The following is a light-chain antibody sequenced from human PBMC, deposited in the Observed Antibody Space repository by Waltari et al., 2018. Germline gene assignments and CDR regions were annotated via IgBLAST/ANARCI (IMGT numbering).Light chain of an antibody. CDR1: QGISSY. CDR2: AAS. V-gene: IGKV1-9*01. Sequence: MQLTQSPSSLSASGGDRVTITCRASQGISSYFAWYQQKPGKAPKLLIYAASTLQSGVPSRFSGSGSGTDFTLTISSLQPEDFATYYCQQLNSYPLFTFGPGTKVDIK. J-gene: IGKJ3*01. CDR3: QQLNSYPLFT.